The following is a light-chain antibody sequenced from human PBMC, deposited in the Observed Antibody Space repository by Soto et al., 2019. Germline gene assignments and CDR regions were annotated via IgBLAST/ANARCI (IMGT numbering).Light chain of an antibody. V-gene: IGLV2-14*01. Sequence: QSALTQPASVSGSPGQSFTISCTGTSSDVGGYNYVSWYQQHPGKAPKLMIYDVSNRPSGVSKRMSGSKSGNTASLTISGLQGEDEADYYCSSYTSSSTLVFGGGTKLTVL. CDR2: DVS. CDR3: SSYTSSSTLV. J-gene: IGLJ2*01. CDR1: SSDVGGYNY.